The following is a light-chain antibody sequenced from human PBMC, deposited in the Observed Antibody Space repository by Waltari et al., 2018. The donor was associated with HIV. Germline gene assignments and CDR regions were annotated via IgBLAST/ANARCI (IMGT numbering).Light chain of an antibody. CDR3: QSYDRSLSVWV. CDR1: SSNTGAGYD. J-gene: IGLJ3*02. CDR2: DTA. V-gene: IGLV1-40*01. Sequence: QSVLTQPPSVSGAPGQRVTISCTGSSSNTGAGYDVHRYQQLQGTAPRLLSYDTAMRSSGVPDRFSGSKSGTSASLAIAVLQDADEAVYYCQSYDRSLSVWVFGGGTKVTVL.